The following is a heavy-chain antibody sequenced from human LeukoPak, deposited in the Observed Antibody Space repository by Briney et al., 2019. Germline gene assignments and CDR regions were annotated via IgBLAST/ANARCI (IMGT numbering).Heavy chain of an antibody. CDR1: GFTLSNNA. CDR3: ARGSWFGELLPFDY. D-gene: IGHD3-10*01. V-gene: IGHV3-30-3*01. Sequence: GRSLRLSCAASGFTLSNNAMHWVRQAPGKGLEWVAVISYDGSNEYYTDSVRGRFSISRDNSKNTLYLQMNSLSAEDTAVYYCARGSWFGELLPFDYWGQGTLVTVSS. CDR2: ISYDGSNE. J-gene: IGHJ4*02.